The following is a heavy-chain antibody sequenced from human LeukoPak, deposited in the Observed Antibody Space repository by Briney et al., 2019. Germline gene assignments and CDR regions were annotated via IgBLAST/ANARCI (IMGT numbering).Heavy chain of an antibody. J-gene: IGHJ4*02. V-gene: IGHV4-39*07. CDR3: ARDSGAHDYGDSSFDY. D-gene: IGHD4-17*01. Sequence: SETLSLTCTVSGGSISSSSYYWGWIRQPPGKGLEWIGSIYYSGSTYYNPSLKSRVTISVDTSKNQFSLKLSSVTAADTAVYYCARDSGAHDYGDSSFDYWGQGTLVTVSS. CDR1: GGSISSSSYY. CDR2: IYYSGST.